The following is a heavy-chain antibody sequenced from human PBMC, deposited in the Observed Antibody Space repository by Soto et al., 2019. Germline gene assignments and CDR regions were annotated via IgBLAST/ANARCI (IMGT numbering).Heavy chain of an antibody. V-gene: IGHV4-59*01. J-gene: IGHJ6*02. Sequence: SETLSLTCAVSVGSISSYYWSWIRQPPGKGLEWIGYIYYSGSTNYNPSLKSRVTISVDTSKNQFSLKLSSVTAADTAVYYCARVGGLRFLDWAPSGGMDVWGQGTTVTFS. D-gene: IGHD3-3*01. CDR1: VGSISSYY. CDR2: IYYSGST. CDR3: ARVGGLRFLDWAPSGGMDV.